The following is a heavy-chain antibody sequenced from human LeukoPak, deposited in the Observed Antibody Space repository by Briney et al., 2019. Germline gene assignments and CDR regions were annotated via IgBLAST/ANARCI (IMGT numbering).Heavy chain of an antibody. CDR1: GFTFSNAW. Sequence: GGSLRLSCVVSGFTFSNAWMSWVRQAPGKGLEWVGRIKSKTDGGTTDYAAPVKGRFTISRDDSKKTLYLQMNSLIPEDTAVYYCTTVSYCSSTSCYSSHFDYWGQGTLVTVSS. D-gene: IGHD2-2*02. J-gene: IGHJ4*02. V-gene: IGHV3-15*01. CDR2: IKSKTDGGTT. CDR3: TTVSYCSSTSCYSSHFDY.